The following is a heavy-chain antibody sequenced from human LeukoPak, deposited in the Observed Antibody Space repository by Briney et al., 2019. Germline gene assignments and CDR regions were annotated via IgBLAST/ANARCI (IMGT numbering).Heavy chain of an antibody. CDR2: ISAYNGNT. V-gene: IGHV1-18*01. Sequence: ASVKVSCKASGYTVTSYGLSWVRQAPGQRLECMGWISAYNGNTNYEQKLKGRGTMTTAPSTSTAYMDMRSLRTDDTAVYYCVRRYGSGSYWGYSYYYYYMDVWGKGTTVIISS. CDR3: VRRYGSGSYWGYSYYYYYMDV. D-gene: IGHD3-10*01. J-gene: IGHJ6*03. CDR1: GYTVTSYG.